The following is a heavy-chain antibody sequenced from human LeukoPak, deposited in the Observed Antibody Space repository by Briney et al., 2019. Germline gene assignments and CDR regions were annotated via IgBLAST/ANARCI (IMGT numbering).Heavy chain of an antibody. Sequence: SVKVSYKASGDTFNKYAFNWVRQAPGQGLEWMGRIIPILGIANYAQKFQGRFTITADKPTTTAYMELTGLTSEDAAVYYCARDPHDYTGNSPMSHWGQGTLVTVSS. D-gene: IGHD4-23*01. CDR1: GDTFNKYA. CDR2: IIPILGIA. J-gene: IGHJ4*02. CDR3: ARDPHDYTGNSPMSH. V-gene: IGHV1-69*04.